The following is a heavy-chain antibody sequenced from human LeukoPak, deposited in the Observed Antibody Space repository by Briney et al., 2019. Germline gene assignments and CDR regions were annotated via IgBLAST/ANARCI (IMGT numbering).Heavy chain of an antibody. CDR3: ARDTVAGTCDY. CDR2: IYYSGST. D-gene: IGHD6-19*01. CDR1: GGSISSYY. J-gene: IGHJ4*02. Sequence: SETLSLTCTVSGGSISSYYWSWIRQPPGKGLEWIGYIYYSGSTNYNPSLKSRVTISVDTSKNQFSLKLSSVTAADTAVYYCARDTVAGTCDYWGQGILVTVSS. V-gene: IGHV4-59*01.